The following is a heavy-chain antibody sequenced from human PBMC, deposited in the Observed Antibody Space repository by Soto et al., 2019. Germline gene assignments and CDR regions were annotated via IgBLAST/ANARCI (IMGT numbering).Heavy chain of an antibody. V-gene: IGHV3-30*18. Sequence: QVQLVESGGGVVQPGGSLRLSCAASGFTFSSFGIHWVRQDPGKGLEWVAVISYDGIDKNYGDSVKGRFTISRENSKNMVYLQMNSLRAEDTAVYYCAKDLREMATIRPDYWGQGILVTVSS. J-gene: IGHJ4*02. CDR1: GFTFSSFG. D-gene: IGHD5-12*01. CDR2: ISYDGIDK. CDR3: AKDLREMATIRPDY.